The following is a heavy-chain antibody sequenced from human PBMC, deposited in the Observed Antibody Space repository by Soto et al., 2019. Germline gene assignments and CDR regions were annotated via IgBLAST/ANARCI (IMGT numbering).Heavy chain of an antibody. CDR2: IYWDDSK. Sequence: QITLKESGPTLVKPTQTLTLTCTFSGFSLSTNGVGVGWIRQPPGKALEWLALIYWDDSKEYSPSLKSRLTITKDTSRNQVVLTMTNMDPVDTATYYCAKKGGGDYILGYGGQGTRVTGSS. CDR3: AKKGGGDYILGY. CDR1: GFSLSTNGVG. J-gene: IGHJ4*02. V-gene: IGHV2-5*02. D-gene: IGHD4-17*01.